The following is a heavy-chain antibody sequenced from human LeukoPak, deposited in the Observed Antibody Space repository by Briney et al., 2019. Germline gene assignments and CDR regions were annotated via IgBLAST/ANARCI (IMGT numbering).Heavy chain of an antibody. CDR1: GFTFTSYY. CDR3: ARCREPGRDGDY. V-gene: IGHV3-74*01. J-gene: IGHJ4*02. Sequence: QTGGSLRLSCAASGFTFTSYYMHWVRQAPGKGLVWVSSINTDGSSPSYADYAKGRFTISRDNAKNTLSLQVSSLRAEDTAVYYCARCREPGRDGDYWGQGTLVTVSS. D-gene: IGHD5-24*01. CDR2: INTDGSSP.